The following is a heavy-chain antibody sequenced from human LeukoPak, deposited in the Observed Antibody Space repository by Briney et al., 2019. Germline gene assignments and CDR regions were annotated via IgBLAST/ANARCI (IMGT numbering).Heavy chain of an antibody. D-gene: IGHD6-13*01. V-gene: IGHV4-39*07. CDR3: ARDPWGSWHNWFDP. CDR1: GGSISSSSYY. CDR2: IYYSGST. J-gene: IGHJ5*02. Sequence: SETLSLTCTVSGGSISSSSYYWGWIRQPPGKGLEWIGSIYYSGSTYYNPSLKSRVTISVDTSKNQFSLKLSSVTAADTAVYYCARDPWGSWHNWFDPWGQGTLVTVSS.